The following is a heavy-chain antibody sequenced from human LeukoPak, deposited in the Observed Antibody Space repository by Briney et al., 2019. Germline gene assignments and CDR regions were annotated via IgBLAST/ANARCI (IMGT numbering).Heavy chain of an antibody. CDR1: GDTFTTYG. D-gene: IGHD4-23*01. V-gene: IGHV1-18*01. Sequence: ASVKVSCKASGDTFTTYGITWVRQAPGQGLEWMGWISGYNGNTEYTQKFQGRVAMTRDTSTSTAYMELRSLRSDDTAVYYCARDGDDYGGNSGYFDYWGQGTLVTVSS. CDR3: ARDGDDYGGNSGYFDY. J-gene: IGHJ4*02. CDR2: ISGYNGNT.